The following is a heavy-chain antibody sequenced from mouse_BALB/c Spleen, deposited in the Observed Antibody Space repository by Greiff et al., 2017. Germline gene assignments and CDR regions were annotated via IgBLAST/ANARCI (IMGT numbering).Heavy chain of an antibody. D-gene: IGHD1-1*01. CDR1: GFTFSSYG. CDR3: ARGVLRYYFDY. V-gene: IGHV5-6*01. J-gene: IGHJ2*01. Sequence: EVQLVESGGDLVKPGGSLKLSCAASGFTFSSYGMSWVRQTPDKRLEWVATISSGGSYTYYPDSVKGRFTISRDNAKNTLYLQMSSLKSEDTAMYYCARGVLRYYFDYWGQGTTLTVSS. CDR2: ISSGGSYT.